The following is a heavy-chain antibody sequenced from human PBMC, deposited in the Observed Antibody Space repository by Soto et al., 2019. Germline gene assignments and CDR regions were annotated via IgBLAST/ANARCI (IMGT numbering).Heavy chain of an antibody. CDR3: ARIIGSCTNNDCSWTFDI. J-gene: IGHJ3*02. CDR1: GYSFISYW. CDR2: FYPGDSTS. Sequence: HGESLKISCKTSGYSFISYWVAWVRQKPGKGLEWMGTFYPGDSTSTYSPSFQGQVTISVDKSISTAYLHLSSLKASDTAMYYCARIIGSCTNNDCSWTFDIWGQGTTVTVSS. D-gene: IGHD2-21*01. V-gene: IGHV5-51*01.